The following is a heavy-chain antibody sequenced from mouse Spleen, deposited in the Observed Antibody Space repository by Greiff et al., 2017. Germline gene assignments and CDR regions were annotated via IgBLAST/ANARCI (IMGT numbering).Heavy chain of an antibody. D-gene: IGHD1-2*01. CDR2: IDPANGNT. V-gene: IGHV14-3*02. CDR3: APIHYCPWFAY. Sequence: EVQLQQSGAELVKPGASVKLSCTASGFNIKDTYMHWVKQRPEQGLEWIGRIDPANGNTKYDPKFQGKATITADTSSNTAYLQLSSLTSEDTAVYCCAPIHYCPWFAYWGQGTLVTVSA. J-gene: IGHJ3*01. CDR1: GFNIKDTY.